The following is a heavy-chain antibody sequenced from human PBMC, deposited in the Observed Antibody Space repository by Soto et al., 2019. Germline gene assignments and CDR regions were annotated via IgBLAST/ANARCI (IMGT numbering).Heavy chain of an antibody. V-gene: IGHV3-23*01. CDR1: GFTFSSYA. D-gene: IGHD3-10*01. CDR3: AKDVMGVWFGELLLGPFDY. J-gene: IGHJ4*02. Sequence: PGGSLRLSCTASGFTFSSYAMSWVRQAPGKGLEWVSGIRGSGGTTYYADSVKGRFTISRDNSKNTLYPQMNSLRAEDTAVYYCAKDVMGVWFGELLLGPFDYWGQGTLVTVSS. CDR2: IRGSGGTT.